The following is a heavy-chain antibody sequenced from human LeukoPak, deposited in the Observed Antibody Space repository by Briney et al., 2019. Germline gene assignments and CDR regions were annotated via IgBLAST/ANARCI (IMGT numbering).Heavy chain of an antibody. J-gene: IGHJ5*02. V-gene: IGHV1-8*01. Sequence: ASVKVSCKASGYTFTSYDINWVRQATGQGLGWMGWMNPNSGNTGYAQKLQGRVTMTRNTSISTAYMELSSLRSEDTAVYYCARPAKYCDFWSGYYTPTNWFDPWGQGTLVTVSS. CDR2: MNPNSGNT. CDR3: ARPAKYCDFWSGYYTPTNWFDP. D-gene: IGHD3-3*01. CDR1: GYTFTSYD.